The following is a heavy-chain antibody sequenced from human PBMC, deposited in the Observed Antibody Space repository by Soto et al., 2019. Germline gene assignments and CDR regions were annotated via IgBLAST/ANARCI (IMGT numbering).Heavy chain of an antibody. CDR2: IYYSGST. D-gene: IGHD5-18*01. J-gene: IGHJ5*02. V-gene: IGHV4-61*01. CDR1: GGSVRSDSYY. Sequence: QVQLQESGPGLAKPSETLSLTCTVSGGSVRSDSYYWGWSRQPPGKGREWIGQIYYSGSTNSNPSHEDRVTMSVEQSKNQFALKVTAVTAADTAVYYCARAERAEAMVIPSVRNWFDPWGQGTLVIVSS. CDR3: ARAERAEAMVIPSVRNWFDP.